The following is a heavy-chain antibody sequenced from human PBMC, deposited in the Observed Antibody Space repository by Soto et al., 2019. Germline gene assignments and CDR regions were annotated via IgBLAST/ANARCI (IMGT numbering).Heavy chain of an antibody. CDR1: GGSISNGGYY. Sequence: SETLSLACTVSGGSISNGGYYWTCIRQHPGKGLEWIGYIYYSGSTYYNPSLKSRVTISVDTSENQFSLKLTSVTAADTAVYYCARDVTDFWSGHEGMDVWGQGTTVTVSS. CDR3: ARDVTDFWSGHEGMDV. D-gene: IGHD3-3*01. V-gene: IGHV4-31*03. CDR2: IYYSGST. J-gene: IGHJ6*02.